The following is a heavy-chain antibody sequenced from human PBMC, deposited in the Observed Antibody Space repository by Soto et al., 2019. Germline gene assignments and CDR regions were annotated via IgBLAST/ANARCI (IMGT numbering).Heavy chain of an antibody. CDR3: ARTSPVLLWFGESLQGNWFDP. CDR2: IYYSGST. Sequence: KPSETLSLTCTVSGGSISSGGYYWSWIRQHPGKGLEWIGYIYYSGSTYYNPSLKSRVTISVDTSKNQFSLKLSSVTAADTAVYYCARTSPVLLWFGESLQGNWFDPWGQGTLVTVSS. V-gene: IGHV4-31*03. J-gene: IGHJ5*02. CDR1: GGSISSGGYY. D-gene: IGHD3-10*01.